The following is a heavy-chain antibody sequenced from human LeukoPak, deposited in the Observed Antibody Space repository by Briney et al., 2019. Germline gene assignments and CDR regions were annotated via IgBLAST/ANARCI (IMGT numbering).Heavy chain of an antibody. CDR3: TREVLIVVEPASNTIDF. D-gene: IGHD2-2*01. CDR2: ISKSGTYI. CDR1: GFAFGNAW. Sequence: TGGSLRLSCAASGFAFGNAWMNWVRQAPGKGLEWVSAISKSGTYIKYADSVKGRFTVSRDNAKNSLFLQMNSLRVEDTALYFCTREVLIVVEPASNTIDFWGQGTRVTVSS. V-gene: IGHV3-21*01. J-gene: IGHJ4*02.